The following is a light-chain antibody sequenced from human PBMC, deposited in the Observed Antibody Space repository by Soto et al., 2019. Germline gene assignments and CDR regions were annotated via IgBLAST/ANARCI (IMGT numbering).Light chain of an antibody. V-gene: IGKV1-5*01. CDR3: QEYTTYPYT. CDR2: DAS. CDR1: QTFNNY. Sequence: DIQLTQSPSTLSASVGDRVTITCRASQTFNNYLAWYQHKPGPAPKLLIYDASTLESGVPSRFSGSASGTEFTLTITSLQPDDLAMYYCQEYTTYPYTLGQGTKLEI. J-gene: IGKJ2*01.